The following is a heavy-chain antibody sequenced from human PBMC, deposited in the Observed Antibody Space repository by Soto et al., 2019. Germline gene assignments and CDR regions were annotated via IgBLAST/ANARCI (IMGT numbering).Heavy chain of an antibody. D-gene: IGHD6-19*01. CDR1: GFTFSSYA. V-gene: IGHV3-23*01. CDR2: ISGSGGST. J-gene: IGHJ4*02. Sequence: GGSLRLSCAASGFTFSSYAMSWVRQAPGKGLEWVSAISGSGGSTYYADSVKGQFTISRDNSKNTLYLQMNSLRAEDMALFYFAKGAVRGSGWTKPYYFDYWGQGTLVTVSS. CDR3: AKGAVRGSGWTKPYYFDY.